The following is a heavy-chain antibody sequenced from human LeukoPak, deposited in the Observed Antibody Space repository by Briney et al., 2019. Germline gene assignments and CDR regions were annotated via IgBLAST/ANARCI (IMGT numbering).Heavy chain of an antibody. D-gene: IGHD3-22*01. CDR2: IDGSGSS. CDR1: GYSLSSGYL. J-gene: IGHJ3*02. Sequence: PSETLSLTCTVSGYSLSSGYLWGWIRQPPGKGLEWIGRIDGSGSSYYNPSLKSRVTISVDTSKNKFSLKLSSVTAADTAVYYCARDGNYYDTSGYYFSAFDIWGQGTMVTVSS. V-gene: IGHV4-38-2*02. CDR3: ARDGNYYDTSGYYFSAFDI.